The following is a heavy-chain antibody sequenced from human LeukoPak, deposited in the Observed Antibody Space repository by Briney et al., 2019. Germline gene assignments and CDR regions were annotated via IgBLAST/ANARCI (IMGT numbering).Heavy chain of an antibody. V-gene: IGHV1-18*01. Sequence: ASVKVSCKASGYTFTSYGISWVRQAPGQGLEWMGWISAYNGNTNYAQKLQGRVTMTTDTSTSTAYMELRSLRSDDTAVYYCARDSTPGYSSQVKPMGNPTIGFDPWGQGTLVTVSS. D-gene: IGHD6-13*01. CDR3: ARDSTPGYSSQVKPMGNPTIGFDP. CDR2: ISAYNGNT. CDR1: GYTFTSYG. J-gene: IGHJ5*02.